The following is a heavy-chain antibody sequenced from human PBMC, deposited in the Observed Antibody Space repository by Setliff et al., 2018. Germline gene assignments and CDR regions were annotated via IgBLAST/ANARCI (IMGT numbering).Heavy chain of an antibody. V-gene: IGHV3-53*01. CDR1: GVTVSAYD. Sequence: PGGSLRLSCAASGVTVSAYDMSWVRQAPGKGLEWVSLLDNDGSTYYSDSVKGRFTISRGTSKNTLYLQMSSLRTEETAVYYCRLWFGELLRDYWGQGTLVTVSS. D-gene: IGHD3-10*01. CDR2: LDNDGST. J-gene: IGHJ4*02. CDR3: RLWFGELLRDY.